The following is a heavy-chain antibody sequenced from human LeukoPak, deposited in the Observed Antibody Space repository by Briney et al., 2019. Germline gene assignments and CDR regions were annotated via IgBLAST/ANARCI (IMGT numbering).Heavy chain of an antibody. CDR2: INPSGGST. D-gene: IGHD4-11*01. V-gene: IGHV1-46*01. CDR1: GYTFTSYY. Sequence: ASVKVSCKATGYTFTSYYMHWVRQAPGQGLEWMGIINPSGGSTSYAQKLQGRVTMTTDTSTSTAYMELRSLRSDDTAVYYCARDLTRYDYSSSGPVDYWGQGTPVTVSS. CDR3: ARDLTRYDYSSSGPVDY. J-gene: IGHJ4*02.